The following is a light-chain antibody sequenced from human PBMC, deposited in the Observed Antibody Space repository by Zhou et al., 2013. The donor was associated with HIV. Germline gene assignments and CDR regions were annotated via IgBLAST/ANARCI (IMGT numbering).Light chain of an antibody. V-gene: IGKV2-24*01. J-gene: IGKJ1*01. CDR1: QSLRHRDGNTY. Sequence: DIFLTQTPLFSRVSLGQTVSISCLASQSLRHRDGNTYVSWYHQPPRPASKGPYIHSLEGLLWGPKRVSGGGAETNFTLTINKVEAEDAGTYYCMQATQFPRSFGRGTKVEI. CDR2: SL. CDR3: MQATQFPRS.